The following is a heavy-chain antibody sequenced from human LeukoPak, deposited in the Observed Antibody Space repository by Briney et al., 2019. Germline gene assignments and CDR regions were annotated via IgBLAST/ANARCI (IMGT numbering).Heavy chain of an antibody. CDR2: ISYDGSNK. CDR3: AKEIRGQNWFDA. V-gene: IGHV3-30*18. CDR1: GFTFSSYG. Sequence: GGSLRLSCAASGFTFSSYGMHWVRQAPGKGLEWVAVISYDGSNKYYADSVKGRFTISRDNSKNTLYLQMNSLRAEDTAVYYCAKEIRGQNWFDAWGQGTLVTVSS. J-gene: IGHJ5*02. D-gene: IGHD3-10*01.